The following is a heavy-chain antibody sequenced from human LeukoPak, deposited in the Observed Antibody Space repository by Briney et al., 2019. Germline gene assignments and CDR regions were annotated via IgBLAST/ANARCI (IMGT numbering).Heavy chain of an antibody. J-gene: IGHJ4*02. CDR2: IFPSGGEI. CDR1: GFTFSTFA. Sequence: PGGSLRLSCAASGFTFSTFAMIWVRQPPGKGLEWVSSIFPSGGEIHYADSVRGRFTISRDNSKSTLSLQMNSLRAEDTAVYYCGRDLPTVTSIDYWGQGTLVTVSS. D-gene: IGHD4-17*01. V-gene: IGHV3-23*01. CDR3: GRDLPTVTSIDY.